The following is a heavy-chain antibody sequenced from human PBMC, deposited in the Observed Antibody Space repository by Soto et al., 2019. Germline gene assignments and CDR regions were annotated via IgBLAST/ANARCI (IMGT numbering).Heavy chain of an antibody. V-gene: IGHV4-59*08. D-gene: IGHD4-17*01. CDR2: IYYSGST. J-gene: IGHJ4*02. CDR1: GGSISSYY. CDR3: ARHTVQAHPSRGIFDY. Sequence: PSETLSLTCTVSGGSISSYYWSWIRQPPGKGLEWIGYIYYSGSTNYNPSLKSRVTISVDTSKNQFSLKLSSVTAADTAVYYCARHTVQAHPSRGIFDYWGQGTLVTVSS.